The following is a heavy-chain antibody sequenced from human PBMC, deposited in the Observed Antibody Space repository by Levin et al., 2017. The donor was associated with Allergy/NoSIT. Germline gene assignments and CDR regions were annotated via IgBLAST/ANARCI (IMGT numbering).Heavy chain of an antibody. V-gene: IGHV3-23*01. CDR3: AKVAGYDRDYDFDL. Sequence: GGSLRLSCAASGFTFSSYAMSWVRQAPGKGLEWVSAISGSGGSTYYADSVKGRFTISRDNSKNTLFLQMTSLRAEDTAVYYCAKVAGYDRDYDFDLWGQGTMVTVSS. J-gene: IGHJ3*01. D-gene: IGHD2-21*02. CDR2: ISGSGGST. CDR1: GFTFSSYA.